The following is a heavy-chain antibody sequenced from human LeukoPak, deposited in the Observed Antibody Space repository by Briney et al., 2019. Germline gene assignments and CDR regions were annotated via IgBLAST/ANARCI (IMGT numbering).Heavy chain of an antibody. D-gene: IGHD1-26*01. CDR2: IFYTGST. J-gene: IGHJ3*02. CDR3: AKWTEGGAFDT. Sequence: SETLSLTCTVSGGSITSYYWSRFRQPPGKGLEFIGYIFYTGSTNYNPSLKSRVTISVDTSKNQFSLKLSSVTAADTAVYYCAKWTEGGAFDTWGQGTMLIVSS. CDR1: GGSITSYY. V-gene: IGHV4-59*01.